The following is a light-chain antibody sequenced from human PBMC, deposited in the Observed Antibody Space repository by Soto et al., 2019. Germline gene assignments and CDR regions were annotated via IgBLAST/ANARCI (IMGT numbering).Light chain of an antibody. Sequence: QTVVTQPPSVSAAPGQKITISCSGTSSNSGNNYVSWYQQLPGTAPKLLIYENSKRPSGIPDRFSGSKSGTSATLGITGLQTGDEADYYCGTWDSSLSAWLFGGGTKLTVL. V-gene: IGLV1-51*02. J-gene: IGLJ3*02. CDR1: SSNSGNNY. CDR2: ENS. CDR3: GTWDSSLSAWL.